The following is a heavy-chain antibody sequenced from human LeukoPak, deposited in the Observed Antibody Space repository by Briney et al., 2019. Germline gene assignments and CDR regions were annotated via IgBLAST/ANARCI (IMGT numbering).Heavy chain of an antibody. Sequence: GGSLRLSCAASGFTFSSYGMHWVRQAPGKGLEWVAVIWYDGSNKYYADSVKGRFTISRDNSKNTLYLQMNSLRAEDTAVYYCARDQYYYDSSGYPGDYWGQGTLVTVSS. V-gene: IGHV3-33*01. CDR1: GFTFSSYG. D-gene: IGHD3-22*01. CDR2: IWYDGSNK. J-gene: IGHJ4*02. CDR3: ARDQYYYDSSGYPGDY.